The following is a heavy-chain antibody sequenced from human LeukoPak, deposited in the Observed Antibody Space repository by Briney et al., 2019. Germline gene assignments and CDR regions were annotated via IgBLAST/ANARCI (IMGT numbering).Heavy chain of an antibody. V-gene: IGHV3-74*03. CDR2: ISPDGSSA. D-gene: IGHD2/OR15-2a*01. CDR3: ARVSFCPRCHFDY. CDR1: GFSFSSYW. Sequence: GVSLRLSCAASGFSFSSYWMHWVRQAPGEGLVWVARISPDGSSALSADSVRGPFTISRDNADNTLYLQLNGLRAEDTAVYYCARVSFCPRCHFDYWGQGTLVTVSS. J-gene: IGHJ4*02.